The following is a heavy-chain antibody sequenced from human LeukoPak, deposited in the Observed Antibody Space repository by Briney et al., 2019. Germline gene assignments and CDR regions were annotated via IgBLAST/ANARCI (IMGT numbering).Heavy chain of an antibody. CDR2: ISWNSGSI. J-gene: IGHJ4*02. CDR3: AKDIRALAYGSGSLNYFDY. V-gene: IGHV3-9*01. D-gene: IGHD3-10*01. Sequence: GGSLRLSCAASGFTFDDYAMHWVRQAPGKGLEWVSGISWNSGSIGYADSVKGRFTISRDNAKNSLYLQMNSLRAEDTALYYCAKDIRALAYGSGSLNYFDYWGQGTLVTVSS. CDR1: GFTFDDYA.